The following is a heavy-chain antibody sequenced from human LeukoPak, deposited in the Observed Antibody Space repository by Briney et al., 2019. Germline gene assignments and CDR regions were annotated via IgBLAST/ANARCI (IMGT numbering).Heavy chain of an antibody. Sequence: EASVKVSCKASGCTFTGYYMHWVRQAPGQGLEWMGWINPNSGGTNYAQKFQGWVTMTRDTSISTAYMELSRLRSDDTAVYYCARDGSHGSGSNSYGMDVWGQGTTVTVSS. D-gene: IGHD3-10*01. J-gene: IGHJ6*02. CDR2: INPNSGGT. CDR1: GCTFTGYY. V-gene: IGHV1-2*04. CDR3: ARDGSHGSGSNSYGMDV.